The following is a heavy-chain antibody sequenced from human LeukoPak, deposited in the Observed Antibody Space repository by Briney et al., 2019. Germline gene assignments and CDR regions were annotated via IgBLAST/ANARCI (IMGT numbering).Heavy chain of an antibody. J-gene: IGHJ4*02. Sequence: GGSLRLSCAASGFTFSSYSMNWVRQAPGKGPEWVSYISSSSSTIYYADSVKGRFTISRDNAKNSLYLQMNSLRAEDTAVYYCARSYYYDSSGYPNFDYWGQGTLVTVSS. V-gene: IGHV3-48*04. CDR3: ARSYYYDSSGYPNFDY. CDR1: GFTFSSYS. CDR2: ISSSSSTI. D-gene: IGHD3-22*01.